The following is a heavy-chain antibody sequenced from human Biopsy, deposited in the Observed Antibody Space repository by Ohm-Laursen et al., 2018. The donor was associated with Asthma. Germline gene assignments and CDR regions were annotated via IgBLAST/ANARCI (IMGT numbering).Heavy chain of an antibody. J-gene: IGHJ5*02. CDR3: ARDTRPNWFDP. D-gene: IGHD3-3*01. CDR2: IKQDGSEK. CDR1: GFTFSSYW. V-gene: IGHV3-7*05. Sequence: SLSLSCSASGFTFSSYWMSWVRQAPGKGLEWVANIKQDGSEKYYVDSVKGRFTISRDNAKNSLYLQMNSLRAEDTAVYYCARDTRPNWFDPWGQGTLVTVSS.